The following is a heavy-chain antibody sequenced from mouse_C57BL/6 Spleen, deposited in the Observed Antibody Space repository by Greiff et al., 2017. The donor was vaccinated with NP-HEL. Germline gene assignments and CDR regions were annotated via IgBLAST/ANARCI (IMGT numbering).Heavy chain of an antibody. CDR3: AREGYYGSSLYWYFDV. CDR2: ISGGGGNT. J-gene: IGHJ1*03. V-gene: IGHV5-9*01. Sequence: EVKVEESGGGLVKPGGSLKLSCAASGFTFSSYTMSWVRQTPEKRLEWVATISGGGGNTYYPDSVKGRFTISRDNAKNTLYLQMSSLRSEDTALYYCAREGYYGSSLYWYFDVWGTGTTVTVSS. CDR1: GFTFSSYT. D-gene: IGHD1-1*01.